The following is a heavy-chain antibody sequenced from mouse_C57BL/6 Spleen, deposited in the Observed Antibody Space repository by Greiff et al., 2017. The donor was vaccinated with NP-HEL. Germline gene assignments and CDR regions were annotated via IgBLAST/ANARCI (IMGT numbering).Heavy chain of an antibody. Sequence: VQLQQSGAELARPGASVKLSCKASGYTFTSYGISWVKQRTGQGLEWIGEIYPRSGNTYYNEKFKGKATLTADKSSSTAYMELRSLTSEDSAVYFCANYYGSSYEAYWGQGTLVTVSA. J-gene: IGHJ3*01. V-gene: IGHV1-81*01. CDR1: GYTFTSYG. D-gene: IGHD1-1*01. CDR3: ANYYGSSYEAY. CDR2: IYPRSGNT.